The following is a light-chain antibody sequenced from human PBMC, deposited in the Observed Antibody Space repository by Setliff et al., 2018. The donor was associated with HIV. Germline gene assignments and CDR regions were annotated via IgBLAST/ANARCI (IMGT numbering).Light chain of an antibody. CDR3: CSYTGRFWV. V-gene: IGLV2-11*01. J-gene: IGLJ3*02. CDR2: DVD. Sequence: QSALTQPRSVSGSPGQSVTISCTGTSIDVGLYNYVSWYQQHPGKAPKVMIYDVDKRPSGVPDRFSGSKSGDTASLTISGLQAEDESHYYCCSYTGRFWVFGGGTKVTVL. CDR1: SIDVGLYNY.